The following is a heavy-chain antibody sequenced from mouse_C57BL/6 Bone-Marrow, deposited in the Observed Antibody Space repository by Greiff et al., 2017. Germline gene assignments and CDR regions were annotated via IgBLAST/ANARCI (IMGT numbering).Heavy chain of an antibody. J-gene: IGHJ2*01. Sequence: QVQLQQSGAELVKPGASVKLSCIASGFTFTSYWMHWVKQRPGQGLEWIGMIHPNSGSTHYNEKFYSKGTLTVAKYSTTAYMQLSHLTTENSAVSYCANEHRRLLDYFEDWGQGTTVTVSS. D-gene: IGHD3-2*02. CDR3: ANEHRRLLDYFED. CDR1: GFTFTSYW. V-gene: IGHV1-64*01. CDR2: IHPNSGST.